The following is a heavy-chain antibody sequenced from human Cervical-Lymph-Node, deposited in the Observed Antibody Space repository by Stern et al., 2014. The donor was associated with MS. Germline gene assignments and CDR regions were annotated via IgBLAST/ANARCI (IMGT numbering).Heavy chain of an antibody. Sequence: VQLVESGAEVKKPGSSVRVSCKASGCTFSSYAMRWVRQAPGQGLEWMGGIIPMVETANSAQKFQGRVTITQDTSPTTGYRERSSLRSEDTAVYYCASSVGELTPEAVWGQGTTVTVFS. CDR3: ASSVGELTPEAV. V-gene: IGHV1-69*06. CDR1: GCTFSSYA. D-gene: IGHD3-10*01. J-gene: IGHJ6*02. CDR2: IIPMVETA.